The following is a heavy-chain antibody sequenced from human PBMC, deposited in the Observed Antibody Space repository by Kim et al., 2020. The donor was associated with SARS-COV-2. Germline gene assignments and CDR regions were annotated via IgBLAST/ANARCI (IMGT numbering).Heavy chain of an antibody. J-gene: IGHJ1*01. D-gene: IGHD4-17*01. CDR2: DT. CDR3: ARRDYGES. V-gene: IGHV5-51*01. Sequence: DTIYSPSFQGQVTISADNSISTAYLQWSSLKASDTAMYYCARRDYGESWGQGTLVTVSS.